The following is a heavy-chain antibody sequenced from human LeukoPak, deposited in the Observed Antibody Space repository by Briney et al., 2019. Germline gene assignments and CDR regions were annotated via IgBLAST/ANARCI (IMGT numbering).Heavy chain of an antibody. D-gene: IGHD2/OR15-2a*01. CDR3: ARGGTSQSSIQVIPASIDYDYYGMDV. CDR1: GFSFSTYW. Sequence: PGGSLRLSCAASGFSFSTYWMSWVRQAPGKGLEWVANIKQDGSMKGYVDSVKGRFTISRDNAKNSLYLQMNSLRADDTAVYYCARGGTSQSSIQVIPASIDYDYYGMDVWGQGTTVTVS. V-gene: IGHV3-7*01. J-gene: IGHJ6*02. CDR2: IKQDGSMK.